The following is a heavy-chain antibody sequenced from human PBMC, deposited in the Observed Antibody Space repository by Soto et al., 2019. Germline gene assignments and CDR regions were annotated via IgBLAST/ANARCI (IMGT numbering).Heavy chain of an antibody. CDR3: ARGRYGDY. CDR2: ISAHNGNT. Sequence: QVHLVQSGAEVKKPGASVKVSCKGSGYAFTTYGITWVRQAPGQGLEWMGWISAHNGNTNYAQKPQVRGTVTRDTSTSTAYMELRSLRSDDTAVYYCARGRYGDYWGQGALVTVSS. V-gene: IGHV1-18*01. J-gene: IGHJ4*02. CDR1: GYAFTTYG. D-gene: IGHD1-1*01.